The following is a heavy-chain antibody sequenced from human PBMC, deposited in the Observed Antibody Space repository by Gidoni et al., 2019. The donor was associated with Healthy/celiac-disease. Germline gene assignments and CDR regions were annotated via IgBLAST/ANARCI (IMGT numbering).Heavy chain of an antibody. D-gene: IGHD3-22*01. Sequence: QAQLVQSGAEVNTPGSSVRVAGKASGGTFSSSPITWVRQSPGQGLESMGRIIPILGIANYPQKSQGRVTITADKPTRTAYMELSSLRSEDTAVYYCPRGRYYDSSAGAFDIWGQGTMVTVSS. J-gene: IGHJ3*02. CDR1: GGTFSSSP. CDR2: IIPILGIA. CDR3: PRGRYYDSSAGAFDI. V-gene: IGHV1-69*02.